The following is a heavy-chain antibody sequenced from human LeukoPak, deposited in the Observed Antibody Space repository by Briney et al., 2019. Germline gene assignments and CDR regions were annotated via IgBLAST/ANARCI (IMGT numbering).Heavy chain of an antibody. CDR3: ARRSGSYYWFDP. J-gene: IGHJ5*02. D-gene: IGHD3-10*01. Sequence: ASVKVSCKASGYTFTSYYMHWVRQAPGQGLEWMGIINPSGGSTSYAQKFQGRVTMTRDMSTSTVYMELSSLRSEDTAAYYCARRSGSYYWFDPWGQGTLVTVSS. V-gene: IGHV1-46*01. CDR1: GYTFTSYY. CDR2: INPSGGST.